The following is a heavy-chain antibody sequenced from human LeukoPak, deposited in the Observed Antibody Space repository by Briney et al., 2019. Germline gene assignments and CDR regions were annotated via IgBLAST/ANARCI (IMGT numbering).Heavy chain of an antibody. CDR1: GDSITSGDYY. Sequence: PSETLSLTCNVSGDSITSGDYYWTWIRQSPGEGLEWLGYIYHSGSTLYHPSLESRLSLSVDTSKNQFSLTLTSVSAADSAVFYCACGVRGLKWFYFDSWGRGTLVTVSS. CDR2: IYHSGST. D-gene: IGHD3-22*01. V-gene: IGHV4-30-4*08. CDR3: ACGVRGLKWFYFDS. J-gene: IGHJ4*02.